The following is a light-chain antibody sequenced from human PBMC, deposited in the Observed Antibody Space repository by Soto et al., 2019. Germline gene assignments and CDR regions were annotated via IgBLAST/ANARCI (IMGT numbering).Light chain of an antibody. CDR3: VLFMGSGIWV. CDR1: SSSVSTSYY. V-gene: IGLV8-61*01. CDR2: STN. Sequence: QAVVTQEPSLSVSPGGTVTLTCGLSSSSVSTSYYPSWYQQTPGQAPRTLIYSTNTRSSGVPDRFSGSILGNKAALTITGAQADDESDYYCVLFMGSGIWVFGGGTQLTVL. J-gene: IGLJ3*02.